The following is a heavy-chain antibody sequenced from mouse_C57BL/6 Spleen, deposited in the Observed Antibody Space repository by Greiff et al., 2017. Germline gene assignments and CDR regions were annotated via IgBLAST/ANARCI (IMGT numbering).Heavy chain of an antibody. Sequence: EVHLVESGGGLVKPGGSLKLSCAASGFTFSDYGMHWVRQAPEKGLEWVAYISSGSSTIYYAETVKGRFTISRDNATNTLFLQMSSLRSVDTSLYYCSMGWLLPDCSMDFWGKGTSVTVSS. CDR2: ISSGSSTI. CDR3: SMGWLLPDCSMDF. D-gene: IGHD2-3*01. J-gene: IGHJ4*01. CDR1: GFTFSDYG. V-gene: IGHV5-17*01.